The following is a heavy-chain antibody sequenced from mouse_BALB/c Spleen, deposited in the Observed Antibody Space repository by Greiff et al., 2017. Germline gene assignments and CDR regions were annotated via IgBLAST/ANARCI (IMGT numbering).Heavy chain of an antibody. Sequence: EVNLVESGGGLVKPGGSLTLSCAASGFTFSDYYMYWVRQTPEKRLEWVATISDGGSSTYYPDSVKWRFTISRDNAKNNLYLKMSSLKSEDTAMYYCARGYRYDGYAMDYWGQGTSVTVAA. CDR2: ISDGGSST. D-gene: IGHD2-14*01. CDR1: GFTFSDYY. J-gene: IGHJ4*01. CDR3: ARGYRYDGYAMDY. V-gene: IGHV5-4*02.